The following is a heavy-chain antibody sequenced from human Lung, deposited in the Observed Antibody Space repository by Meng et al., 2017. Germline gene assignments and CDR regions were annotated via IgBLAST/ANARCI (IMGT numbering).Heavy chain of an antibody. CDR2: IFHSGST. Sequence: QVQLQESGPGLVRPSGTLSLTCAVSGGSITSSTWWSWVRQTPGKGLEWFGEIFHSGSTNYNPPLESRVTISVDKSKNQFSLKVHSVTAADTATYYCARFDISSSGRGDYWGQGILVTVSS. J-gene: IGHJ4*02. CDR1: GGSITSSTW. V-gene: IGHV4-4*02. CDR3: ARFDISSSGRGDY. D-gene: IGHD1-26*01.